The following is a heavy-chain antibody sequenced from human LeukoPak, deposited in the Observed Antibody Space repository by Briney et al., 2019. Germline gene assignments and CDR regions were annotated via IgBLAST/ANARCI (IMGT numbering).Heavy chain of an antibody. J-gene: IGHJ4*02. D-gene: IGHD6-19*01. Sequence: PGGSLRLPCAAFGFTFSIYAMSWVRQAPGKGLEWVSVIYSGGGTFYSEFVKGRFTISRDYSKNTLYLQMNSLRADDTAVYYCARDSNGPAFWGQGTLVTVSS. CDR2: IYSGGGT. CDR3: ARDSNGPAF. V-gene: IGHV3-53*01. CDR1: GFTFSIYA.